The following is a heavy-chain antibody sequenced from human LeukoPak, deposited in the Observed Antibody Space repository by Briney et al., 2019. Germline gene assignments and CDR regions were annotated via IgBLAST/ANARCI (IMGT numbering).Heavy chain of an antibody. CDR1: GFTVSSNY. V-gene: IGHV3-53*01. D-gene: IGHD3-3*01. J-gene: IGHJ3*02. CDR3: AKSITGPFDAFDI. CDR2: IYSGGST. Sequence: GGSLRLSCAASGFTVSSNYMSWVRQAPGKGLEWVPVIYSGGSTYYADSVKGRFTISRDNSKNTLYLQMNSLRAEDTAVYYCAKSITGPFDAFDIWGQGTMVTVSS.